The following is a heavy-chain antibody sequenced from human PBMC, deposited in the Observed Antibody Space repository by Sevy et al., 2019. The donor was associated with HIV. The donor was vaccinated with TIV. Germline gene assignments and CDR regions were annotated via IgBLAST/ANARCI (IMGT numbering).Heavy chain of an antibody. V-gene: IGHV3-23*01. Sequence: GGSLRLSCAASGFTFSSYAMSWVRQAPGKGLEWVSTISGSGGSTYYADSVKGRFTISRDNSKNTLYLQMNSLRAEDTAVYYCAESDFGGEFFAFDIWGQGTMVTVSS. J-gene: IGHJ3*02. D-gene: IGHD3-16*01. CDR2: ISGSGGST. CDR3: AESDFGGEFFAFDI. CDR1: GFTFSSYA.